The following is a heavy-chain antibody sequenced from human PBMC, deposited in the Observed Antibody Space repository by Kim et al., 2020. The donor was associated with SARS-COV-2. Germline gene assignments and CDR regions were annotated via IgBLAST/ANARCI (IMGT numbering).Heavy chain of an antibody. D-gene: IGHD3-22*01. Sequence: GGSLRLSCAASGFTFSIYAMNWVRQAPGKGLEWVSSVRGSDGNTYYADSVKGRFNISRDNSKNTLYLQMDSLRAEDTAVYYCAKAVIGAYYFDYWGQGTLVTVSS. J-gene: IGHJ4*02. V-gene: IGHV3-23*01. CDR3: AKAVIGAYYFDY. CDR1: GFTFSIYA. CDR2: VRGSDGNT.